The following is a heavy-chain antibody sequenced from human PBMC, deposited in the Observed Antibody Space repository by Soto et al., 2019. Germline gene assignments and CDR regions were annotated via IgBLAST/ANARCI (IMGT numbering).Heavy chain of an antibody. CDR2: IKSDGTGI. D-gene: IGHD1-26*01. V-gene: IGHV3-74*01. CDR3: EKSYWPVGNY. Sequence: EVQLVESGGGLVQPGGSLRLSCEASGFTLSYYWMHWVRQAPGKGLEWVSRIKSDGTGISYADSVKGRFTISRDNAKNTLFLQMNSLRAEDTAVYYCEKSYWPVGNYWGQGILVTVSS. J-gene: IGHJ4*02. CDR1: GFTLSYYW.